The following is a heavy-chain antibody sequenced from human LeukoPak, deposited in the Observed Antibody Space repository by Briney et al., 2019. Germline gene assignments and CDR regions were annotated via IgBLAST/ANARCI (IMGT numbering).Heavy chain of an antibody. V-gene: IGHV5-51*01. CDR2: IYPSDSDT. J-gene: IGHJ3*02. Sequence: GESLKISCKGSGYRFTSYWIGWVRRMPGKGLEWMSIIYPSDSDTRYSPSFQGQVTFSTDRSISTAYLHWSSLKTSDTAMYYCARHVNYGEGDAFDIWGQGTMVTVSS. D-gene: IGHD4-17*01. CDR1: GYRFTSYW. CDR3: ARHVNYGEGDAFDI.